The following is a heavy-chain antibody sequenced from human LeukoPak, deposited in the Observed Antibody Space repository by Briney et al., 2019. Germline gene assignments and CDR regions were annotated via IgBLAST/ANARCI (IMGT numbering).Heavy chain of an antibody. CDR2: INPNSGGT. D-gene: IGHD1-26*01. V-gene: IGHV1-2*02. CDR3: ARLTIVGASYDYYGMDD. Sequence: ASVTVSCKASGYTFTGYYMHWVRQAPGHGREWMGWINPNSGGTNDAQKFQGRVTMTSDTSISTAYMELSRLRSDDTAVYYCARLTIVGASYDYYGMDDWGQGTTVTVSS. CDR1: GYTFTGYY. J-gene: IGHJ6*02.